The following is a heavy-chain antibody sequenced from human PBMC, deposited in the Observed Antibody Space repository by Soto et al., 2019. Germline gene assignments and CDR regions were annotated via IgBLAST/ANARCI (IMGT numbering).Heavy chain of an antibody. Sequence: SVKVSCKASGGTFSSYAISWVRQAPGQGLEWMGGIITIFGTANYAQKFQGRVTITTDRSTTSAYMELRSLTSDDTAVYYCVRDLMTRYYDNSGFCDYWGQGTLVTVSS. CDR1: GGTFSSYA. CDR2: IITIFGTA. CDR3: VRDLMTRYYDNSGFCDY. J-gene: IGHJ4*02. V-gene: IGHV1-69*05. D-gene: IGHD3-22*01.